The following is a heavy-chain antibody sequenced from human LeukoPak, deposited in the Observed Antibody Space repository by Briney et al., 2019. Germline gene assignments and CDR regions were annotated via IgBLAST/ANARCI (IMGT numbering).Heavy chain of an antibody. CDR2: IYYSGST. Sequence: SETLSLTCTVSGGSISSSSYYWGWIRQPPGKGLEWIGSIYYSGSTYYNPSLKGRVTISVDTSKNQFSLKLSSVTAADTAVYYCASGEGYYDSSGYYWNDAFDIWGQGTMVTVSS. J-gene: IGHJ3*02. D-gene: IGHD3-22*01. V-gene: IGHV4-39*01. CDR1: GGSISSSSYY. CDR3: ASGEGYYDSSGYYWNDAFDI.